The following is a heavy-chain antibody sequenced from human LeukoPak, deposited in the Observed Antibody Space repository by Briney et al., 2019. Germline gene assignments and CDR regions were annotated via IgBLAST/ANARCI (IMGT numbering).Heavy chain of an antibody. CDR3: ARLGYCSSTSCYPDY. J-gene: IGHJ4*02. CDR2: IHHSGST. D-gene: IGHD2-2*01. Sequence: SETLSLTCAVSGYSISSVYYRGWIRQPPGKGLEWITSIHHSGSTDYNPSLKSRVTISVDTSKNQFSLKLRYLTAADTAVYYCARLGYCSSTSCYPDYWGQGTLVTVSS. CDR1: GYSISSVYY. V-gene: IGHV4-38-2*01.